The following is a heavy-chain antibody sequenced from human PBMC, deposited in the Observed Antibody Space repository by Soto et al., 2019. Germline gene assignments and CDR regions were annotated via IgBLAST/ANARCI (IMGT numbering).Heavy chain of an antibody. D-gene: IGHD1-1*01. Sequence: GASVKVSCKASVYTFTSYDINWVRQATGQGLEWMGWMNPNSGNTGYAQKFQGWVTMTRDTSISTAYMELSRLRSDDTAVYYCARDNWNSASYYYYYGMDVWGQGTTVTVSS. J-gene: IGHJ6*02. CDR3: ARDNWNSASYYYYYGMDV. CDR1: VYTFTSYD. V-gene: IGHV1-8*01. CDR2: MNPNSGNT.